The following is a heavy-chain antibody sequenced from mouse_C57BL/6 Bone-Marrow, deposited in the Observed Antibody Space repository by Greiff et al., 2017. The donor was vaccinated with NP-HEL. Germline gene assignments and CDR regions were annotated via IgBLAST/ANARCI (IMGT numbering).Heavy chain of an antibody. CDR2: INYDGSST. CDR3: ARDLLYGSSYDWYFDV. V-gene: IGHV5-16*01. CDR1: GFTFSDYY. J-gene: IGHJ1*03. Sequence: EVHLVESEGGLVQPGSSMKLSCTASGFTFSDYYMAWVRQVPEKGLEWVANINYDGSSTYYLDSLKSRFIISRDNAKNILYLQMSSLKSEDTATYYCARDLLYGSSYDWYFDVWGTGTTVTVSS. D-gene: IGHD1-1*01.